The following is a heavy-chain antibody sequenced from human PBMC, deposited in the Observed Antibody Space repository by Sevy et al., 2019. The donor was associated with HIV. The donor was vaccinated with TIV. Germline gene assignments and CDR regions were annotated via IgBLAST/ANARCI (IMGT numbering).Heavy chain of an antibody. CDR1: GFTFSNYA. CDR2: IGYDGNNK. J-gene: IGHJ4*02. V-gene: IGHV3-33*08. CDR3: ARDPRIYGDYLLAYFDY. Sequence: GGSLRLSCAASGFTFSNYAIHWVRQAPGKGLEWVAVIGYDGNNKFYADSVKGRFTISRDDSKNTVFLQMDSLRAEDTAVYYCARDPRIYGDYLLAYFDYWGQGTLVTVSS. D-gene: IGHD4-17*01.